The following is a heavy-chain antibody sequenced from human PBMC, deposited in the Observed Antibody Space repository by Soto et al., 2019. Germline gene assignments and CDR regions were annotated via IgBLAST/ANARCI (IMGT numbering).Heavy chain of an antibody. V-gene: IGHV4-34*01. CDR3: AREDYYGSGSYYKGNRYFDY. CDR1: GVSFSGYY. CDR2: INHSGST. J-gene: IGHJ4*02. Sequence: SETLSLTCAVYGVSFSGYYWIWIRQPPGKGLEWIGEINHSGSTNYNPSLKSRVTISVDTSKNQFSLKLSSVTAADTAVYYCAREDYYGSGSYYKGNRYFDYWGQGTLVTVSS. D-gene: IGHD3-10*01.